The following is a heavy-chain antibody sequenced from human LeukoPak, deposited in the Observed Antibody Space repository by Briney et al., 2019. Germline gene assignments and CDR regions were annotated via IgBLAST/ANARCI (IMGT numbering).Heavy chain of an antibody. Sequence: GGSLRLSCAASGFTFSSHGMNWVRQAPGKGLEWVSSISGSSNYIYYADSVKGRFTISRDNAKNSLYLQMSSLRADDTAVYYCARVPSPVYEFYYFDSWGQGTLVTVSS. CDR2: ISGSSNYI. CDR3: ARVPSPVYEFYYFDS. CDR1: GFTFSSHG. D-gene: IGHD2-8*01. V-gene: IGHV3-21*01. J-gene: IGHJ4*02.